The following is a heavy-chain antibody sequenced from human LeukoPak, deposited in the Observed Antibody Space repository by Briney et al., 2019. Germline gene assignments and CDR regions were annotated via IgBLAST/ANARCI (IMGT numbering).Heavy chain of an antibody. Sequence: GESLQISCKGSESSFTNYWIGWVRQMPGKGLEWMGIIYPGDSDTRYSPSFQGQVTISADKSISTAYLQWSSLKASDTAMYFCATYAGSYSKYFQHWGQGTLVTVSA. V-gene: IGHV5-51*01. D-gene: IGHD3-10*01. CDR1: ESSFTNYW. CDR3: ATYAGSYSKYFQH. J-gene: IGHJ1*01. CDR2: IYPGDSDT.